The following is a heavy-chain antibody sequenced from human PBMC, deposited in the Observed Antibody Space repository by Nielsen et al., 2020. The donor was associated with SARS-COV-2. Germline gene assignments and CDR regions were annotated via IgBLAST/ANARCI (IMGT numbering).Heavy chain of an antibody. CDR1: GFTFDDYG. CDR2: ISYDGSNK. V-gene: IGHV3-30*03. CDR3: ATQDWYFDL. Sequence: GESLKISCAASGFTFDDYGMSWVRQAPGKGLEWVAVISYDGSNKYYADSVKGRFTISRDNSKNTLYLQMNSLRAEDTALYYCATQDWYFDLWGRGTLVTVSS. J-gene: IGHJ2*01.